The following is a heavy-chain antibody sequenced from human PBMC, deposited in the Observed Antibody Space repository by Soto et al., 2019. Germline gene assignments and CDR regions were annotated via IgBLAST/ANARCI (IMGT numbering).Heavy chain of an antibody. CDR2: IGGSGGNR. CDR3: ARVASDYINSVDN. CDR1: GFTFSSYG. D-gene: IGHD4-4*01. V-gene: IGHV3-23*01. J-gene: IGHJ4*02. Sequence: GGSLRLSCAASGFTFSSYGMHWVRQAPGKGLEWVSAIGGSGGNRYYADSVRGRFTISRDNSKDTVDLQMNSLRDEDTAVYYCARVASDYINSVDNWGQGILVTVSS.